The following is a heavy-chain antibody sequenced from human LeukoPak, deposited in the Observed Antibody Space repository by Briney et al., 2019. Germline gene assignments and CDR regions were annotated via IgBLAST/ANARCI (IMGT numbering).Heavy chain of an antibody. CDR3: ARDSSTRELLEPAPDY. D-gene: IGHD1-26*01. CDR1: GLTFSSYA. CDR2: ISYDGSNK. J-gene: IGHJ4*02. Sequence: GGSLRLSCAASGLTFSSYAMHWVRQAPGKGLEWVAVISYDGSNKYYADSVKGRFTISRDNSKNTLYLQMNSLRAEDTAVYYCARDSSTRELLEPAPDYWGQGTPVTVSS. V-gene: IGHV3-30-3*01.